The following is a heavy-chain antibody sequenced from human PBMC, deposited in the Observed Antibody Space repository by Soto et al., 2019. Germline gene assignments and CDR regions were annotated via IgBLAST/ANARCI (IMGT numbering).Heavy chain of an antibody. D-gene: IGHD5-12*01. Sequence: GSLRLSCAASGFTFSSYSMNWVRQAPGKGLEWVSSISSSSSYIYYADSVKGRFTISRDNAKNSLYLQMNSLRAEDTAVYYCARDRGLDIVATIDAFDIRGQETMVTVSS. V-gene: IGHV3-21*01. J-gene: IGHJ3*02. CDR1: GFTFSSYS. CDR2: ISSSSSYI. CDR3: ARDRGLDIVATIDAFDI.